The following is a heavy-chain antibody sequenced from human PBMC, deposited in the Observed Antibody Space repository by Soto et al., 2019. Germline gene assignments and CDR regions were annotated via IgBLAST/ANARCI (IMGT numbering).Heavy chain of an antibody. D-gene: IGHD2-21*02. CDR3: ATPGGRDFNAFDV. CDR2: IFPIDSDT. V-gene: IGHV5-51*01. J-gene: IGHJ3*01. Sequence: SLKISCKGSGYTFTRNWIGWVRQMPGKGLEWMGIIFPIDSDTRYSPSSQGQVTISADNSISTAYLQWSSLKASDTAIYYCATPGGRDFNAFDVWGQGTMVTVS. CDR1: GYTFTRNW.